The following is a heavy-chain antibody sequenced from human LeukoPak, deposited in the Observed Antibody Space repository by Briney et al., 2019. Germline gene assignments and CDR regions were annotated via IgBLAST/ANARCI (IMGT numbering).Heavy chain of an antibody. Sequence: ASVKVSCKASGYTFTGYYMHWVRQAPGQGLEWMGWINPNSGGTNYAQKFQGRVTMTRDTSISPAYMELSRLRSDDTAVYYCASQMYYYGSGSYYGFDYWGQGTLVTVSS. CDR1: GYTFTGYY. D-gene: IGHD3-10*01. V-gene: IGHV1-2*02. CDR2: INPNSGGT. J-gene: IGHJ4*02. CDR3: ASQMYYYGSGSYYGFDY.